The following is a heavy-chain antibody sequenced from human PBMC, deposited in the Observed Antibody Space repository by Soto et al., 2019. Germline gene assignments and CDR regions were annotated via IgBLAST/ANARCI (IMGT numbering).Heavy chain of an antibody. CDR2: IIPIFGTA. D-gene: IGHD3-16*01. V-gene: IGHV1-69*01. J-gene: IGHJ6*02. Sequence: QVQLVQSGAEVKKPGSSVKVSCKASGGTFSSYAISWVRQAPGQGLEWTGGIIPIFGTANYAQKFQGRVTITADESTSTAYMELSSLRSEDTAVYYCARDKMGTMITFGGDMNVWGQGTTVTVSS. CDR1: GGTFSSYA. CDR3: ARDKMGTMITFGGDMNV.